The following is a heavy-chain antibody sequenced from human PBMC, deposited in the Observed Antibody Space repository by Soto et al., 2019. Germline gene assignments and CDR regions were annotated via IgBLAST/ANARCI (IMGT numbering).Heavy chain of an antibody. D-gene: IGHD6-6*01. CDR3: ARYSSSSFYYYGMDV. CDR2: IDWDDDK. Sequence: SGPTLVNPTQTLTLTCTFSGFSLSTSGMCVSWIRQPPGKALEWLALIDWDDDKYYSTSLKTRLTIPKDTSKNQVVLTMTNMDPVDTATYYCARYSSSSFYYYGMDVWGQGTTVTVSS. V-gene: IGHV2-70*01. J-gene: IGHJ6*02. CDR1: GFSLSTSGMC.